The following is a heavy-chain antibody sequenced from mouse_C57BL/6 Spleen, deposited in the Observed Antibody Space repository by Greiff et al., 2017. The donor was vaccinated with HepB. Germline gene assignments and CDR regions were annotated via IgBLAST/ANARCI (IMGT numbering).Heavy chain of an antibody. V-gene: IGHV1-54*01. CDR2: INPGSGGT. J-gene: IGHJ4*01. Sequence: VQLQQSGAELVRPGTSVKVSCKASGYAFTNYLIEWVKQRPGQGLEWIGVINPGSGGTNYNEKFKGKATLTADKSSSTAYMQLSSLTSEDSAVYVCARTGTDAMDYWGQGTSVTVSS. CDR3: ARTGTDAMDY. CDR1: GYAFTNYL. D-gene: IGHD4-1*01.